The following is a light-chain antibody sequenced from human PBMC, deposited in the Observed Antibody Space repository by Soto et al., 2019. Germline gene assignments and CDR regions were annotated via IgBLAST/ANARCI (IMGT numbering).Light chain of an antibody. V-gene: IGLV2-14*01. Sequence: QSALTQSASVSGSPGQSITISCTGTSSDVGGYNYVSWYQQHPGKAPKLIIYDVSNRPSGVSTRFSGSKSGNTASLTISGLQAEDDADYSCGSYTSTNSWVFGGGTKVTVL. CDR2: DVS. CDR1: SSDVGGYNY. J-gene: IGLJ3*02. CDR3: GSYTSTNSWV.